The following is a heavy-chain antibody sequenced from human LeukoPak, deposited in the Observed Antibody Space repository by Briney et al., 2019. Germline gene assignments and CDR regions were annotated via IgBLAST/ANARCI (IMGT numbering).Heavy chain of an antibody. J-gene: IGHJ5*02. V-gene: IGHV4-59*08. CDR3: ARQGSSSRFDP. CDR1: GDSISSYY. Sequence: SETLSLTCTVSGDSISSYYWSWIRQPPGKGLEWVGYIYYSGSTNYNPSLKSRVTISVDTSKNQFSLKLSSVTAADTAVYYCARQGSSSRFDPWGQGTLVTVSS. D-gene: IGHD6-13*01. CDR2: IYYSGST.